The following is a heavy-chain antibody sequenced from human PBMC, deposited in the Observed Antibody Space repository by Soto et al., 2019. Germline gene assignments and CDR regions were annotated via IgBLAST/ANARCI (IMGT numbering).Heavy chain of an antibody. CDR2: IIPIFGTA. CDR3: ASLDSSGYNTEDAFDI. J-gene: IGHJ3*02. CDR1: GGTFSSYA. V-gene: IGHV1-69*12. Sequence: QVPLVQSGAEVKKPGSSVKVSCKASGGTFSSYAISWVRQAPGQGLEWMGGIIPIFGTANYAQKFQGRVTITADESTSTAYMELSSLRSEDTAVYYCASLDSSGYNTEDAFDIWGQGTMVTVSS. D-gene: IGHD3-22*01.